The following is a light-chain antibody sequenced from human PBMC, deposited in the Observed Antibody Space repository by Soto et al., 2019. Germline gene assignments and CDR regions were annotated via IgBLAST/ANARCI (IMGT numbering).Light chain of an antibody. CDR1: QSVRSN. Sequence: EIVMTQSPATLSVSPGERATLSCRASQSVRSNLAWYQQKPGQAPRLLIYGASTRATGIPARFSGSGSGTEFTLAISSLQSKDFAVYYCQQYNDWPYTFGQGTKLEIK. CDR3: QQYNDWPYT. CDR2: GAS. J-gene: IGKJ2*01. V-gene: IGKV3-15*01.